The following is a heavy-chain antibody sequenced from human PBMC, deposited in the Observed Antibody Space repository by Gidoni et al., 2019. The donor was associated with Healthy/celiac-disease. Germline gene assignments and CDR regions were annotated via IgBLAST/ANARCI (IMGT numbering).Heavy chain of an antibody. CDR3: ASGLQSYNWVYYYYGMDV. CDR1: GGSISSSSYY. V-gene: IGHV4-39*01. J-gene: IGHJ6*02. Sequence: QLQLQESGPGLVKPSETLSLTCTVSGGSISSSSYYWGWIRQPPGKGLEWIGSIYYSGSTYYNPSLKSRVTISVDTSKNQFSLKLSSVTAADTAVYYCASGLQSYNWVYYYYGMDVWGQGTTVTVSS. CDR2: IYYSGST. D-gene: IGHD1-20*01.